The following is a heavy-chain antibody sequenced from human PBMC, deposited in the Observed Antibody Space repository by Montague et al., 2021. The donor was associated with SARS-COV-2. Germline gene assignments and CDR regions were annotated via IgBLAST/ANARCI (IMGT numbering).Heavy chain of an antibody. J-gene: IGHJ5*02. D-gene: IGHD6-13*01. CDR2: IDWDDDK. V-gene: IGHV2-70*11. CDR3: ARILVAAAGSPFDT. Sequence: PALVKPTQTLTLTCTFSGFSPSTSGMCVSWIRQPPGKALEWLARIDWDDDKYYSTSLKTRLTISKDTSKNQVVLTMTNMDPVDTATYYCARILVAAAGSPFDTWGQGTLVTVSS. CDR1: GFSPSTSGMC.